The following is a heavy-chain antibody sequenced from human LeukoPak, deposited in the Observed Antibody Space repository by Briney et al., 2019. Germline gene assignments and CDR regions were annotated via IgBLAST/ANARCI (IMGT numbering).Heavy chain of an antibody. CDR2: IYSDGNT. CDR3: AKVRPPPGSGWYGGDDS. V-gene: IGHV3-53*01. CDR1: GFTVSSAY. D-gene: IGHD6-19*01. J-gene: IGHJ4*02. Sequence: GGSLRLSCAASGFTVSSAYISWVRQAPGKGLEWLSAIYSDGNTYYADSVKGRFTISGDNSKNTLYLQMNSLRVEDTAVYYCAKVRPPPGSGWYGGDDSWGQGTLVTVSS.